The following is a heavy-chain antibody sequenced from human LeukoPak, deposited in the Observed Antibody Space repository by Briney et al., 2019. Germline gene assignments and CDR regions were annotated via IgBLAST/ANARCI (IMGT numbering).Heavy chain of an antibody. CDR2: IYSVGST. CDR1: GGSISTSYY. CDR3: AIPNTNNWPFDY. V-gene: IGHV4-39*01. D-gene: IGHD1-1*01. J-gene: IGHJ4*02. Sequence: SETLSLTCTASGGSISTSYYWGWIRQPPGKGLEWIGSIYSVGSTYYNPPLKSRVTISVDTSKNQFSLMLSSVSAADTAVYYCAIPNTNNWPFDYWGQGTLVTVSS.